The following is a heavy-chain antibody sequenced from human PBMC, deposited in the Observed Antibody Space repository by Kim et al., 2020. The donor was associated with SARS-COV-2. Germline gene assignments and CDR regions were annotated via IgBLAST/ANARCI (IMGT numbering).Heavy chain of an antibody. D-gene: IGHD3-9*01. J-gene: IGHJ5*02. CDR2: IYYSGST. CDR3: ARHDLTGYLHTHNWFDP. CDR1: GGSISSSSYY. V-gene: IGHV4-39*01. Sequence: SETLSLTCTVSGGSISSSSYYWGWIRQPPGKGLEWIGSIYYSGSTYYNPSLKSRVTISVDTSKNQFSLKLSSVTAADTAVYYCARHDLTGYLHTHNWFDPWGQGTLVTVSS.